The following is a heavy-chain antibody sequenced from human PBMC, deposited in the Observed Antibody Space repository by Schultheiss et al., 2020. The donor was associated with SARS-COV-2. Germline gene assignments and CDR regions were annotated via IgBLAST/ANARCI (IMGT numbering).Heavy chain of an antibody. V-gene: IGHV3-21*01. CDR2: ISSSSSYI. CDR3: ARDPTYSSSSVNYLDY. J-gene: IGHJ4*02. Sequence: GGSLRLSCAASGFTFSSYSMNWVRQAPGKGLEWVSSISSSSSYIYYADSVKGRFTISRDNSKNTLYLQMNSLRAEDTAVYYCARDPTYSSSSVNYLDYWGQGTLVTVSS. D-gene: IGHD6-6*01. CDR1: GFTFSSYS.